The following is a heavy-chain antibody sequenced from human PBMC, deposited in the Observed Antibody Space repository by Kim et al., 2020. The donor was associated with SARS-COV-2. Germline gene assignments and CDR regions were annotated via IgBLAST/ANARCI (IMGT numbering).Heavy chain of an antibody. D-gene: IGHD2-15*01. V-gene: IGHV4-34*01. Sequence: SETLSLTCAVYGGSFSGYYWSWIRQPPGKGLEWIGEINHSGSTNYNPSLKSRVTISVDTSKNQFSLKLSSVTAADTAVYYCAGDHCSGGSCYFDYWGQGT. CDR3: AGDHCSGGSCYFDY. CDR1: GGSFSGYY. J-gene: IGHJ4*02. CDR2: INHSGST.